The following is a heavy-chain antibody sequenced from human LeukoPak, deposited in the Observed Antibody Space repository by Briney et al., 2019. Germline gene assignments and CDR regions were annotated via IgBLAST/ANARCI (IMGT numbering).Heavy chain of an antibody. CDR3: ARDQSGLVRGVMNY. D-gene: IGHD3-10*01. CDR2: INPNSGGT. J-gene: IGHJ4*02. CDR1: GYTFTGYY. Sequence: GASVKVSCKASGYTFTGYYMHWVRQAPGQGLEWMGWINPNSGGTNYAQKFQGWVTMTRDTSISTAYMELSRLRSGDTAVYYCARDQSGLVRGVMNYWGQGTLVTVSS. V-gene: IGHV1-2*04.